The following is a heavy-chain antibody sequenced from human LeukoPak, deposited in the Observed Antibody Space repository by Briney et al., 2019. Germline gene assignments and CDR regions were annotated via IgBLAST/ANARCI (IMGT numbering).Heavy chain of an antibody. V-gene: IGHV4-31*03. CDR1: GGSISSGGYY. D-gene: IGHD4-17*01. J-gene: IGHJ5*02. CDR2: IYYSGST. Sequence: PSQTLSLTCTVSGGSISSGGYYWSWIRQHPGQGLEWIGYIYYSGSTYYNPSLKSRVTISVDTSKNQFSLKLSSVTAADTAVYYCARVSGTVTYVWFDPWGQGALVTVSS. CDR3: ARVSGTVTYVWFDP.